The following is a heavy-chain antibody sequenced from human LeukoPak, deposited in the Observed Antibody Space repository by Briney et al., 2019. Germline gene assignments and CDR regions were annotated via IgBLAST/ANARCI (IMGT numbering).Heavy chain of an antibody. CDR3: ARSRGTIYRADVFDI. CDR1: GYTFTSYG. Sequence: ASVKVSCKASGYTFTSYGIGWGRQAPGQGLEWMGWISAYNGNTNYAQKLQGRVTMTTDTSTSTAYMELRSLRSDDTAVYYCARSRGTIYRADVFDIWGQGTMVTVSS. D-gene: IGHD1-1*01. CDR2: ISAYNGNT. V-gene: IGHV1-18*01. J-gene: IGHJ3*02.